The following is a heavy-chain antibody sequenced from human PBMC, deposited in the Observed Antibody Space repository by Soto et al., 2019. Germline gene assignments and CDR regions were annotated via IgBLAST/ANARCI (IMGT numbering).Heavy chain of an antibody. J-gene: IGHJ4*02. CDR2: INPSGGT. CDR1: GWSFSTDY. V-gene: IGHV4-34*01. D-gene: IGHD6-6*01. CDR3: ARVLAARASRDFDY. Sequence: SETLSLTCAVYGWSFSTDYWSWIRQPPGKGLEWIGEINPSGGTNYNPSLKSRVTISVATSKNQFSLKLSSVTAADTAVYYCARVLAARASRDFDYWGQGTLVTVSS.